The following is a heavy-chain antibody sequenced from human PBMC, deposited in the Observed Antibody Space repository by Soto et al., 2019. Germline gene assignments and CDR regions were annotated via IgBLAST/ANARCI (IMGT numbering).Heavy chain of an antibody. CDR2: ISSSSSYI. CDR1: GFTFSSYS. D-gene: IGHD3-10*01. V-gene: IGHV3-21*04. CDR3: ARLWRFGELLFFDY. J-gene: IGHJ4*02. Sequence: GGSLRLSCAASGFTFSSYSMNWVRQAPGKGLEWVSSISSSSSYIYYADSVKGRFTISRDNAKNSLYLQMNSLRAEDTAVYYCARLWRFGELLFFDYWGQGTLVTVSS.